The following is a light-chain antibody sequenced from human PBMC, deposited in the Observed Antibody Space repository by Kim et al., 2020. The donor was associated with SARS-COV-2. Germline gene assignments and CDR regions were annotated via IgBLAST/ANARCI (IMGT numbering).Light chain of an antibody. CDR1: SNDVGSDNL. J-gene: IGLJ1*01. CDR3: CSYAGSSTFYV. Sequence: QSITATGTGTSNDVGSDNLVCWYRQNPGKAPTLRIYEVSNRPSGVSNRYSGSKSGKTASLTISGLQAEDEADYYCCSYAGSSTFYVFGTGTKVTVL. CDR2: EVS. V-gene: IGLV2-23*02.